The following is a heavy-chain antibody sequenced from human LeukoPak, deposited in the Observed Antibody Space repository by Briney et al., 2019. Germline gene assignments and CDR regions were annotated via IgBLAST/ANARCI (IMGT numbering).Heavy chain of an antibody. D-gene: IGHD2-15*01. CDR1: GGSISSSSYY. J-gene: IGHJ5*02. V-gene: IGHV4-39*01. CDR2: IYYSGST. CDR3: ARRARYCSGGSYNYGVWFDP. Sequence: KPSETLSLTCTVSGGSISSSSYYWGWIRQPPGKGLEWIGSIYYSGSTYYNPSLKSRVTISVDTSKNQFSLKLSSVTAADTAVYYCARRARYCSGGSYNYGVWFDPWGQGTLVTVSS.